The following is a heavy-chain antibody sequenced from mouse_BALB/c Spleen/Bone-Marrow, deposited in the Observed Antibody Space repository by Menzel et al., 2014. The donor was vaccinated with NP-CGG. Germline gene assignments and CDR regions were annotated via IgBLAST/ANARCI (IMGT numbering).Heavy chain of an antibody. V-gene: IGHV1S81*02. J-gene: IGHJ4*01. CDR1: GYTFTSYY. CDR2: INPSNGGT. Sequence: QVQLQQSGAELVKPGASVKLSCKASGYTFTSYYMYWVKQRPGQGLAWIGEINPSNGGTNFNEKFKSKATLTVDKSSSTAYMQLRSLTSEDSAVYNCARGRRDAMDYWGQGTSVTVSS. CDR3: ARGRRDAMDY.